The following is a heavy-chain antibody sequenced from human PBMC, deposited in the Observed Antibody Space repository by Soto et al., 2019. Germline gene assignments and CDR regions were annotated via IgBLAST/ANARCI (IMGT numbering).Heavy chain of an antibody. Sequence: PSETLSLTCTVSGGSISSGDYYWSWIRQPPGKGLEWIGYIYYSGSTYYNPSLKSRVTISVDTSKNQFSLKLSSVTAADTAVYYCAIVVPGYSYGYWLDPCGQGTLVTVSS. J-gene: IGHJ5*02. CDR3: AIVVPGYSYGYWLDP. D-gene: IGHD5-18*01. CDR2: IYYSGST. V-gene: IGHV4-30-4*01. CDR1: GGSISSGDYY.